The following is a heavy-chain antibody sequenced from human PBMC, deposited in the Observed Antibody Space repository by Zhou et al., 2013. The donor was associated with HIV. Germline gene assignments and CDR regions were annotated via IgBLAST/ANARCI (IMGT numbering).Heavy chain of an antibody. CDR1: GGIFSNYG. Sequence: QVQLVQSGSEMKKPGSSVKVSCKMSGGIFSNYGIHWVRQAPGQGLEWMGIINPSGGSTSYAQKFQGRVTMTRDTSTSTVYMELSSLRSEDTAVYYCARQYSYGSDYWGQGTLVTVSS. V-gene: IGHV1-46*01. CDR2: INPSGGST. J-gene: IGHJ4*02. CDR3: ARQYSYGSDY. D-gene: IGHD5-18*01.